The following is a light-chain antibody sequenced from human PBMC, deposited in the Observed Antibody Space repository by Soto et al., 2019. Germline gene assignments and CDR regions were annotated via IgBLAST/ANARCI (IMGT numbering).Light chain of an antibody. Sequence: QPVLTQSPSASASLGASVTLTCTLSSGHRNYAIAWHQQHPEKGPRYLMKVNIDGSHNKGDGIPDRFSGSSSGAERYLTISSLQSEDEADYYCQTWDTGIRVFGGGTKLTVL. J-gene: IGLJ2*01. CDR3: QTWDTGIRV. V-gene: IGLV4-69*01. CDR1: SGHRNYA. CDR2: VNIDGSH.